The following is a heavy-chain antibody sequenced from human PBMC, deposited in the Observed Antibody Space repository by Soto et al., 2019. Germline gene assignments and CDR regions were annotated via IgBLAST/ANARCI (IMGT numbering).Heavy chain of an antibody. D-gene: IGHD3-22*01. CDR2: INPSGGST. Sequence: QVQLVQSGAEVKKPGASVKVSCKASGYTFTSYYMHWVRQAPGQGLEWMGIINPSGGSTSYAQKFQGRVTMTRDTSTSTVYMELSSLRSEDTAVYYCARDYRDSSGSYYYYYYGMDVWGQGTTVTVSS. CDR1: GYTFTSYY. V-gene: IGHV1-46*01. J-gene: IGHJ6*02. CDR3: ARDYRDSSGSYYYYYYGMDV.